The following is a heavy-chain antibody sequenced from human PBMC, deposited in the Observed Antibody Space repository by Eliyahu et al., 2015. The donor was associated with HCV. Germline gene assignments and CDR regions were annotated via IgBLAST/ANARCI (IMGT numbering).Heavy chain of an antibody. Sequence: EVQLVESGGGLIQPGGSLXLSCAXSGXTVSSNXMSWXRQAPGKGLEWVSLIYSGGSTYYADSVKGRFTISRDNSKNTLYLQMNSLRAEDTALYYCARDRYHYYYGMDVWGQGTTVTVSS. CDR2: IYSGGST. V-gene: IGHV3-53*01. CDR1: GXTVSSNX. CDR3: ARDRYHYYYGMDV. J-gene: IGHJ6*02.